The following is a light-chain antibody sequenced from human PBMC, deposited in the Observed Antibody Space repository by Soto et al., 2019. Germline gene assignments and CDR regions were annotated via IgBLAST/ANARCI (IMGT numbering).Light chain of an antibody. CDR1: NSDVGGYNY. CDR3: SSYTSGRIYV. J-gene: IGLJ1*01. V-gene: IGLV2-14*01. Sequence: QSALTQPASVSGSPGQSITISCTGTNSDVGGYNYVSWYQQRPGKAPKVMIFNVSNRPSGVSDRFSGANSGNTASLTISGLQAYDEADYYCSSYTSGRIYVFGTGTKVTVL. CDR2: NVS.